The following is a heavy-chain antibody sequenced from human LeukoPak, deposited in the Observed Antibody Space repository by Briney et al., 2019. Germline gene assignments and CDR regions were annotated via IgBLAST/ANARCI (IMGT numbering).Heavy chain of an antibody. V-gene: IGHV1-46*01. CDR2: INPSGGST. J-gene: IGHJ3*02. Sequence: GASVKVSCKASGYTFTSYYMHWVRQAPGQGLEWMGIINPSGGSTSYAQKFQGRVTMTRDTSTSTVYMELSSLRSEDTAVYYYARGRDMVRGVKRQNHDAFDIWGQGTMVTVSS. D-gene: IGHD3-10*01. CDR1: GYTFTSYY. CDR3: ARGRDMVRGVKRQNHDAFDI.